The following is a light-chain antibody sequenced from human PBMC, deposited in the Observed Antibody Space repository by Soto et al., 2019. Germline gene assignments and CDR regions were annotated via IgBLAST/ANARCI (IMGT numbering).Light chain of an antibody. CDR1: QTISSW. CDR3: QQYNSYFQV. CDR2: QAS. V-gene: IGKV1-5*03. Sequence: DIQMTQSPSTLSASVGDRGTITCRASQTISSWLAWYQQKPGEAPRLLIYQASSLETEVPSRFSGSGSGTEFTLAISSLQPGDFAAYYRQQYNSYFQVFSPGTKVDIK. J-gene: IGKJ1*01.